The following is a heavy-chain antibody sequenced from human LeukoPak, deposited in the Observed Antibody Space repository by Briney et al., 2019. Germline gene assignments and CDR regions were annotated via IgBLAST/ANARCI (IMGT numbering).Heavy chain of an antibody. V-gene: IGHV4-61*01. Sequence: PSETLSLTCTVSGGSVSSGSYYWSWIRQPPGKGLEWIGYIYYSGSTYYNPSLKSRVTISVDTSKNQFSLKLSSVTAADTAVYYCARDSLYRYDSSGYYPPIDWGQGTLVTVSS. J-gene: IGHJ4*02. D-gene: IGHD3-22*01. CDR3: ARDSLYRYDSSGYYPPID. CDR2: IYYSGST. CDR1: GGSVSSGSYY.